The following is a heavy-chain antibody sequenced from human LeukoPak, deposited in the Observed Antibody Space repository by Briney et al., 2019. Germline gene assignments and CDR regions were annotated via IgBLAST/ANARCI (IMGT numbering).Heavy chain of an antibody. Sequence: SETLSLTCAVYGGSFSGYYWSWIRQPPGKGLEWIGEINHSGSTNYDPSLKSRVTISVDTSKNQFSLKLSSVTAADTAVYYCARDGSYYYDSSGYYEHWGQGTLVTVSS. CDR3: ARDGSYYYDSSGYYEH. V-gene: IGHV4-34*01. D-gene: IGHD3-22*01. J-gene: IGHJ1*01. CDR2: INHSGST. CDR1: GGSFSGYY.